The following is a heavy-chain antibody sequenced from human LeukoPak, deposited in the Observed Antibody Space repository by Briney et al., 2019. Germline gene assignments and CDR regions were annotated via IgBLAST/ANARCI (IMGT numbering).Heavy chain of an antibody. D-gene: IGHD6-19*01. V-gene: IGHV1-18*01. CDR1: GYTFTSYG. CDR2: ISAYNGNT. CDR3: ARDGSGWSRYYYMDV. J-gene: IGHJ6*03. Sequence: ASVKVSCKASGYTFTSYGISWVRQAPGQGLEWMGWISAYNGNTNYAQKLQGRVTMTTDTSTSTAYMELRSLRSDDTAVYYCARDGSGWSRYYYMDVWGKGTTVTISS.